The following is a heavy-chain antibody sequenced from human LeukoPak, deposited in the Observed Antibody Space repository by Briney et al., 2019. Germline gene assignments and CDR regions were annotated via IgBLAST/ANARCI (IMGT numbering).Heavy chain of an antibody. CDR2: ISYDGSNK. V-gene: IGHV3-30*18. CDR1: GFTFSGYG. J-gene: IGHJ3*02. CDR3: AKGTTVFIPPAFDI. Sequence: PGGSLRLSCAASGFTFSGYGMHWVRQAPGKGLEWVAVISYDGSNKYYADSVKGRFTISRDNSKNTLYLQMNSLRAEDTAVYYCAKGTTVFIPPAFDIWGQGTMVTVSS. D-gene: IGHD2/OR15-2a*01.